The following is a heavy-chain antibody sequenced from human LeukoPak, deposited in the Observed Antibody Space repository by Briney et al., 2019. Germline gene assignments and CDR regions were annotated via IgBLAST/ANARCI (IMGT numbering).Heavy chain of an antibody. CDR3: AREGTKAGYCSSTSCSNWFDP. J-gene: IGHJ5*02. Sequence: SVKVSCKASGGTFSSYAISWVRQAPGQGLEWMGRIIPIFGTANYAQKFRGRVTITTDESTSTAYMELSSLRSEDTAVYYCAREGTKAGYCSSTSCSNWFDPWGQGTLVTVSS. CDR1: GGTFSSYA. V-gene: IGHV1-69*05. D-gene: IGHD2-2*01. CDR2: IIPIFGTA.